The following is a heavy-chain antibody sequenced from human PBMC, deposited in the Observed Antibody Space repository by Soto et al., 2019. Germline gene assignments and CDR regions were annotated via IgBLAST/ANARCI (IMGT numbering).Heavy chain of an antibody. CDR1: GGTFSSYA. V-gene: IGHV1-69*13. Sequence: SVKVSCKASGGTFSSYAISWVRQAPGQGLEWMGGIIPIFGTANYAQKFQGRVTITADESTSTAYMELSSLRSEDTAVYYCARRRDGYNFVLYGMDVWGQGTTVTVSS. J-gene: IGHJ6*02. CDR2: IIPIFGTA. CDR3: ARRRDGYNFVLYGMDV. D-gene: IGHD5-12*01.